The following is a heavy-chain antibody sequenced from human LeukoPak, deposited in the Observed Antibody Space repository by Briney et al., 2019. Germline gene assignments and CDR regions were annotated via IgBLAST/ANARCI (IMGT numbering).Heavy chain of an antibody. V-gene: IGHV4-39*01. D-gene: IGHD3-10*01. CDR3: ARTRYYYNSRSYGAPYYFDY. CDR1: GGSISSSSYY. CDR2: IYYSGST. Sequence: SETLSLTCTVSGGSISSSSYYWGWIRQPPGKGLEWIGGIYYSGSTYYNPSLKSRVTISVDTSKNQFSLKLSSVTAADTAVYYCARTRYYYNSRSYGAPYYFDYWGQGTLVTVSS. J-gene: IGHJ4*02.